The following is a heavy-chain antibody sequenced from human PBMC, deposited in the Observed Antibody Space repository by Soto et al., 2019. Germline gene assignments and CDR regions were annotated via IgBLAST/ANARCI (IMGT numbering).Heavy chain of an antibody. V-gene: IGHV1-18*01. J-gene: IGHJ6*02. Sequence: ASVKVSCKASGYTFTIYGINWVRQAPGQGLEWMGWISPDNGNTNYAQKLQGRVTMTTDTSTSTAYMELRSLRSDDAAVYYCARALGYSGYAGMDVWGQGTTVTVSS. CDR2: ISPDNGNT. CDR1: GYTFTIYG. D-gene: IGHD5-12*01. CDR3: ARALGYSGYAGMDV.